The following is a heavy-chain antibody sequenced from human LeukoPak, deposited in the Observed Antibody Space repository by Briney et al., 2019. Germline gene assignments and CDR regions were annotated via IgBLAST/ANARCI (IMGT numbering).Heavy chain of an antibody. V-gene: IGHV5-51*01. CDR3: ASHPYSGSYVSAFDI. D-gene: IGHD1-26*01. CDR2: MYPGGSDT. Sequence: GESLKISCKGSGYSFTSFWIGWVRQMPGKGLEWMVIMYPGGSDTRYSPSFQGQVTISADKSISTAYLQWSSLKASDTAMYYCASHPYSGSYVSAFDIWGQGTMVTVSS. J-gene: IGHJ3*02. CDR1: GYSFTSFW.